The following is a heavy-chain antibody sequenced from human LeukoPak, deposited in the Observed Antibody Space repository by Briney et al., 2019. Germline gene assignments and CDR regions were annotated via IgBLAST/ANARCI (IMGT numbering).Heavy chain of an antibody. D-gene: IGHD3-10*01. CDR2: ISYDGSNK. CDR3: ARDGNYYGSGSPFYFDY. Sequence: GGSLRLSCAASGFTFSSYAMHWVRQASGKGLEWVAVISYDGSNKYYADSVKGRFTISRDNSKNTLYLQMNSLRAEDTAVYYCARDGNYYGSGSPFYFDYWGQGTLVTVSS. J-gene: IGHJ4*02. V-gene: IGHV3-30*04. CDR1: GFTFSSYA.